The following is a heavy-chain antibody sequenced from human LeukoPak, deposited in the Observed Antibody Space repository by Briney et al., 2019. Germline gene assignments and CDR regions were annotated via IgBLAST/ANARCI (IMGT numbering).Heavy chain of an antibody. D-gene: IGHD6-6*01. Sequence: GGSLRLSCAASGFTFSNYEINWVRQAPGKGLDWGSYISSKAITIHYADSVKGRLTISRENAKNSLSLQMNSLRGEDTAVYYCARMRPSSVGSSPFDYWGQGTLVTVSS. J-gene: IGHJ4*02. CDR1: GFTFSNYE. CDR2: ISSKAITI. V-gene: IGHV3-48*03. CDR3: ARMRPSSVGSSPFDY.